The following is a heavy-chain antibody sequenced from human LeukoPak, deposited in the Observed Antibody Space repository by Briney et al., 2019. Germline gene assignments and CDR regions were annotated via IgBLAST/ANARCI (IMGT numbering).Heavy chain of an antibody. J-gene: IGHJ3*02. D-gene: IGHD5-24*01. Sequence: SETLSLTCTVSGGSISSGDYYWSWIRQPLGKGLEWIGYIYYSGSTYYNPSLKSRVTISVDTSKNQFSLKLSSVTAADTAVYYCARDGYNDNGPAFDIWGQGTMVTVSS. V-gene: IGHV4-30-4*01. CDR2: IYYSGST. CDR3: ARDGYNDNGPAFDI. CDR1: GGSISSGDYY.